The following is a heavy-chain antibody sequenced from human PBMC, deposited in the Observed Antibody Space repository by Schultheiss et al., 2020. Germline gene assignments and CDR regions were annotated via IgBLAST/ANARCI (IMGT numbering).Heavy chain of an antibody. J-gene: IGHJ6*02. D-gene: IGHD4-17*01. CDR2: IKSKTDGGTT. Sequence: GGSLRLSCAASGFTFSNAWMNWVRQAPGKGLEWVGRIKSKTDGGTTDYAAPVKGRFTISRDDSKNTLYLQMNSLKTEDTAVYYCTSPQGYGDYEGPYYYYGMDVWGQGTTVTVSS. V-gene: IGHV3-15*07. CDR1: GFTFSNAW. CDR3: TSPQGYGDYEGPYYYYGMDV.